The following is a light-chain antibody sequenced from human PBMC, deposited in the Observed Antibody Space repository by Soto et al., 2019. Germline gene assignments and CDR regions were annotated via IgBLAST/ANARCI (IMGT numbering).Light chain of an antibody. V-gene: IGKV3-20*01. J-gene: IGKJ4*01. CDR1: QSVSRNY. CDR3: RRYGTPLPLP. CDR2: GAY. Sequence: EIVLTQSPGTLSLSPGDRATLSCRASQSVSRNYLAWYQQKPGQAPRLLIYGAYSRATGIPDRFSGSGSGKVFTLPFSGLDPEVFAIYYGRRYGTPLPLPFGGGTKV.